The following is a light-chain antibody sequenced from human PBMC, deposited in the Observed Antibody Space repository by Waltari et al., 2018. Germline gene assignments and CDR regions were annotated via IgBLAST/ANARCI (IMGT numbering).Light chain of an antibody. V-gene: IGKV4-1*01. Sequence: DIVMTQSPDSLAVSLGERATINCKSSQSVLFSSNNNNYLAWYQLKPGQPPKLLLYWASIRQSGVPDRFSGSGYATDFTLTISSLQAEDVAVYFCLQYYSRPYTFGQGTKLELK. J-gene: IGKJ2*01. CDR1: QSVLFSSNNNNY. CDR2: WAS. CDR3: LQYYSRPYT.